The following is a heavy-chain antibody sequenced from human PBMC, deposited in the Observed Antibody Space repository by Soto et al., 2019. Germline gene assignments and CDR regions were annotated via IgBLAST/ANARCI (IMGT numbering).Heavy chain of an antibody. Sequence: ASVKVSCKASGYTFTSYGISWVRQAPGQGLEWMGWISAYNGNTNYAQKLQGRVTMTTDTSTSTAYMELRSLRSDDTAVYYCARDRVGAAAGPYYFDYWGRGTLVTVSS. D-gene: IGHD6-13*01. V-gene: IGHV1-18*04. CDR3: ARDRVGAAAGPYYFDY. J-gene: IGHJ4*02. CDR2: ISAYNGNT. CDR1: GYTFTSYG.